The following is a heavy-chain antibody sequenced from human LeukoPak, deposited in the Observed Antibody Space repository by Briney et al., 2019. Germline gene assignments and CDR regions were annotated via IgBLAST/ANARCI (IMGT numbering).Heavy chain of an antibody. CDR1: GGSISSHY. CDR3: ARGRYSSSPGGVGNFDY. CDR2: IYYSGST. D-gene: IGHD6-6*01. V-gene: IGHV4-59*11. Sequence: SETLSLTCTVSGGSISSHYWSWIRQPPGKGLEWIGCIYYSGSTNYNPSLKSRVTISVDTSKNQFSLKLSSVTAADTAVYYCARGRYSSSPGGVGNFDYWGQGTLVTVSS. J-gene: IGHJ4*02.